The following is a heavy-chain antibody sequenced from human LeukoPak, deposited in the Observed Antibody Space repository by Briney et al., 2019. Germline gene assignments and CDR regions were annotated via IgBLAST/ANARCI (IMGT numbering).Heavy chain of an antibody. J-gene: IGHJ6*02. CDR2: ISSSSSYI. CDR1: GFTFSSYA. CDR3: ARDYPTGYYGMDV. V-gene: IGHV3-21*01. D-gene: IGHD1-14*01. Sequence: GGSLRLSCAASGFTFSSYAMSWVRQAPGKGLEWVSSISSSSSYIYYADSVKGRFTISRDNAKNSLYLQMNSLRAEDTAVYYCARDYPTGYYGMDVWGQGTTVTVSS.